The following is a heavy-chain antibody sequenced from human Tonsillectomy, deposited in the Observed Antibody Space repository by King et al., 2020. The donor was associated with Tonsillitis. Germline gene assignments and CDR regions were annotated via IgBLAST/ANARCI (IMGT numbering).Heavy chain of an antibody. V-gene: IGHV5-51*01. CDR3: ARPRHCGGDCYSHYYFDY. CDR1: GYSLTSYW. CDR2: IYPGDSDT. Sequence: QLVQSGAEVKKPGESLKISCKGSGYSLTSYWIGWVRQMPGKGLEWMGIIYPGDSDTRYSPSFQGQVTISADKSISTAYLQWSSLKASDTAMYYCARPRHCGGDCYSHYYFDYWGQGTLVTVSS. J-gene: IGHJ4*02. D-gene: IGHD2-21*02.